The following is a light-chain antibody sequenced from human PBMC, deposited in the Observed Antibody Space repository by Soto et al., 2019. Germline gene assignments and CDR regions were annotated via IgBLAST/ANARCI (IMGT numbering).Light chain of an antibody. J-gene: IGKJ4*01. Sequence: DIVMTQSPGSLAVSLGERATINCKSSQGVFYSSNNKNHLTWFQQKPGQPPKLXIYWASTRDSGVPERFSGSGSGTDFTLPISSLQAEDVAVYYCQQYFSTPFTFCGGTKVDIK. CDR1: QGVFYSSNNKNH. V-gene: IGKV4-1*01. CDR2: WAS. CDR3: QQYFSTPFT.